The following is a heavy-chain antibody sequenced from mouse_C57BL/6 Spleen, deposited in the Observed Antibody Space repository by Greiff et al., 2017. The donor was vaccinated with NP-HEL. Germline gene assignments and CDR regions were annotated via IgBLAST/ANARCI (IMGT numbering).Heavy chain of an antibody. CDR2: ISRGSSTI. V-gene: IGHV5-17*01. Sequence: EVKLQESGGGLVKPGGSLKLSCAASGFTFSDYGMHWVRQAPEKGLEWVAYISRGSSTIYYADTVKGRFTISRDNAKNTLFLQMTSLRSEDTAMYYCASSSSGYFDVWGTGTTVTVSS. D-gene: IGHD1-1*01. J-gene: IGHJ1*03. CDR1: GFTFSDYG. CDR3: ASSSSGYFDV.